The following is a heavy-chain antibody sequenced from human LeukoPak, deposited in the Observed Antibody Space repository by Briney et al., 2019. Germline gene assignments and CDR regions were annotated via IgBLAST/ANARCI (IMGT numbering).Heavy chain of an antibody. V-gene: IGHV1-69*13. CDR2: IIPIFGTA. CDR3: ARSPEYSGSYHFDY. Sequence: SVKVSCKASGYTFTGYYMHWVRQAPGQGLGWMGGIIPIFGTANYAQKFQGRVTITADESTSTAYMELSSLRSEDTAVYYCARSPEYSGSYHFDYWGQGTLVTVSS. CDR1: GYTFTGYY. J-gene: IGHJ4*02. D-gene: IGHD1-26*01.